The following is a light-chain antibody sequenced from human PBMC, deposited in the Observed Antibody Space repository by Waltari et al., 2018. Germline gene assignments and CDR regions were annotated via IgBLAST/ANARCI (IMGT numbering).Light chain of an antibody. Sequence: EIVLTQSPGTLSLSPGERVTLPCRASQSVSSRWLAWYQQKPGQAPRLLIYGASSRATGIPDRFSGSGSGTDFTLTISSLQPEDFATYYCQQSYSTPNTFGGGTKVEIK. CDR2: GAS. CDR3: QQSYSTPNT. J-gene: IGKJ4*01. V-gene: IGKV3-20*01. CDR1: QSVSSRW.